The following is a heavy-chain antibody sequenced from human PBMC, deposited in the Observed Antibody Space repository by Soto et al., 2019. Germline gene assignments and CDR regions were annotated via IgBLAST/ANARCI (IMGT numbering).Heavy chain of an antibody. V-gene: IGHV3-23*01. CDR2: ISGSGGST. J-gene: IGHJ4*02. CDR1: GFTFSSYA. D-gene: IGHD1-26*01. CDR3: AKRWELRYYFDY. Sequence: EVQLLESGGGLVQPGGYLRLSCAASGFTFSSYAMSWVRQAPGKGLEWVSAISGSGGSTYYADSVKCRFTIARDNSKNTLYLQMNSLRAEDTAVYYCAKRWELRYYFDYRGQGTLVTVSS.